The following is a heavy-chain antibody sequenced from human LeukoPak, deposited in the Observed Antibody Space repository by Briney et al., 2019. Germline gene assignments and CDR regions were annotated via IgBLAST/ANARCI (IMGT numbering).Heavy chain of an antibody. CDR1: GFTFSSYA. J-gene: IGHJ4*02. CDR3: ARGVLGGDYYFDY. CDR2: ISSNGGST. Sequence: PGGSLRLSCAASGFTFSSYAMHWVRQAPGKGLEYVSAISSNGGSTYYANSVKGRFTISRDNSKNTLYLQMGSLRAEDMAVYYCARGVLGGDYYFDYWGQGTLVTVSS. V-gene: IGHV3-64*01. D-gene: IGHD2-21*01.